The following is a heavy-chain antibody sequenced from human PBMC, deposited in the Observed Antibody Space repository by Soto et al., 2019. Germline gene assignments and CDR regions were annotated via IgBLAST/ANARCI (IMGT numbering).Heavy chain of an antibody. CDR2: ISAYNGNT. CDR3: ARFRESYIRGNLFDY. V-gene: IGHV1-18*01. J-gene: IGHJ4*02. CDR1: GYTFTSYG. Sequence: ASVKVSCKASGYTFTSYGISWVRQAPGQGLEWMGWISAYNGNTNYAQKLQGRVTLTTDTSTSTAYTELTSLRSDDTAVYYCARFRESYIRGNLFDYWGQGTLVTVSS. D-gene: IGHD1-26*01.